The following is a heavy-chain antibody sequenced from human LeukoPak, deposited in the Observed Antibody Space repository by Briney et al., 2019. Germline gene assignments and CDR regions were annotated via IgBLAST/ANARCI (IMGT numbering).Heavy chain of an antibody. CDR2: IYPRDGST. Sequence: ASVTVSCTASGYTFTSNYIHWVRQAPGQGLEWMGMIYPRDGSTSYAQKFQGRVTVTWDTSTSTVHMELSGLRSEDTAVYYCARDQEGFDYWGQGTLVTVSS. J-gene: IGHJ4*02. CDR1: GYTFTSNY. CDR3: ARDQEGFDY. V-gene: IGHV1-46*01.